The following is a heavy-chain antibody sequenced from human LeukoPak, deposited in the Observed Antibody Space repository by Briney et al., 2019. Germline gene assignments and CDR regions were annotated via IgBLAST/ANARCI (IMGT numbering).Heavy chain of an antibody. CDR2: IIPISGTA. CDR3: ARDLSDYGMYYFDY. J-gene: IGHJ4*02. V-gene: IGHV1-69*13. D-gene: IGHD4/OR15-4a*01. CDR1: GGSFSSYA. Sequence: SVKVSCKASGGSFSSYAISWVRLAPGQGLEWRGGIIPISGTANYAQKFQGSVTITSDEATSTAYMDLNSLRSEDAAVYYCARDLSDYGMYYFDYWGQGTLVTVSS.